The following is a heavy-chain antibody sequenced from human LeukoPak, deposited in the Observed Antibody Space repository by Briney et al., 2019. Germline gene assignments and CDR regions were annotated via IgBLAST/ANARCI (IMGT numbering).Heavy chain of an antibody. CDR1: EFTLSSYG. J-gene: IGHJ4*02. Sequence: GGPLRLSCAASEFTLSSYGMHWVRQAPGKGLEWVAFMRYDGSNKYYADSVKGRFTISRDNSKNTLYLQMNSLRAEDTAVYYCAKEHQNYYDSSGYYYPGVFPFDYWGQGTLVTVSS. D-gene: IGHD3-22*01. V-gene: IGHV3-30*02. CDR3: AKEHQNYYDSSGYYYPGVFPFDY. CDR2: MRYDGSNK.